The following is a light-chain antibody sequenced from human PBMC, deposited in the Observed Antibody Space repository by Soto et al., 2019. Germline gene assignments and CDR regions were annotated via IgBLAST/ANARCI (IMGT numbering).Light chain of an antibody. CDR3: QQCDNLPLT. CDR2: KAS. Sequence: DIQMTQSPSTLSASIGDRVTITCRASRNIGSWLAWYQQKAGKAPNLLIYKASTLETGVPSRFSGSASGTEFTLTISSLQHDDFATYYCQQCDNLPLTLGPGTKVDIK. V-gene: IGKV1-5*03. J-gene: IGKJ3*01. CDR1: RNIGSW.